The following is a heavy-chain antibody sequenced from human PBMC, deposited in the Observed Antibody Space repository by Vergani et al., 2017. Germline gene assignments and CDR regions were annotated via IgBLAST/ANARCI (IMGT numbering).Heavy chain of an antibody. Sequence: EVQLLESGGGLVQPGGSLRLSCAASGFTFSSYSMNWVRQAPGKGLEWVSYISSSSSTIYYADSVKGRFTISRDNAKNSLYLQMNSLRAEDTAVYYCARDGCGGDCYSGDYYYYGMDVWGQGTTVTVSS. V-gene: IGHV3-48*01. J-gene: IGHJ6*02. CDR1: GFTFSSYS. CDR2: ISSSSSTI. CDR3: ARDGCGGDCYSGDYYYYGMDV. D-gene: IGHD2-21*02.